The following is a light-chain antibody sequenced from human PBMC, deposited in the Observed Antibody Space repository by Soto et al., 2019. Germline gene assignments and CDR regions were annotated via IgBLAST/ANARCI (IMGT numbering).Light chain of an antibody. J-gene: IGKJ3*01. V-gene: IGKV1-33*01. Sequence: DIQMTQSPSSLSASVGDRVTITCQASQDITNYLNWYQQKPGKAPNLLIYDASNLETGVPSRISGSVSGTNFTFPISCMQPEDIATYYCQQYDTLRVTFGPGTKVDIK. CDR1: QDITNY. CDR2: DAS. CDR3: QQYDTLRVT.